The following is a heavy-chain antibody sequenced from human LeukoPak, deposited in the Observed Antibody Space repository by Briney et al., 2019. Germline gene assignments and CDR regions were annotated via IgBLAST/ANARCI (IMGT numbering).Heavy chain of an antibody. V-gene: IGHV3-23*01. CDR1: GFTFSSYA. CDR2: SSGSGGST. Sequence: GGSLRLSCAASGFTFSSYAMSWVRQAPGKGLEWVSGSSGSGGSTYYADSVKGRFTISRDNSRNTLYLQMNSPRAEDTAVYYCAILPGYSSGWYEVNYWGQGTLVTVSS. D-gene: IGHD6-13*01. J-gene: IGHJ4*02. CDR3: AILPGYSSGWYEVNY.